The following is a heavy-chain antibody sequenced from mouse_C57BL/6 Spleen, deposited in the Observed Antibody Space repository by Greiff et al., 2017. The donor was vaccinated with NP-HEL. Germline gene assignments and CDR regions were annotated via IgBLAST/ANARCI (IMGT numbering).Heavy chain of an antibody. Sequence: VKLMESGAELVKPGASVKLSCKASGYTFTSYWMQWVKQRPGQGLEWIGEIDPSDSYTNYNQKFKGKATLTVDTSSSTAYMQLSSLTSEDSAVYYCARSGTGTHFDYWGQGTTLTVSS. CDR1: GYTFTSYW. V-gene: IGHV1-50*01. CDR3: ARSGTGTHFDY. D-gene: IGHD4-1*01. CDR2: IDPSDSYT. J-gene: IGHJ2*01.